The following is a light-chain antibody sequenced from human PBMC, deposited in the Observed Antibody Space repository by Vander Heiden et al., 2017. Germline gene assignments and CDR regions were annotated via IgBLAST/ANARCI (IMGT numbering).Light chain of an antibody. CDR1: QSISSY. Sequence: DIHMTASPSSLSASVGDRVTITCRASQSISSYLNWYQQKPGKAPKLLIYAASSLQSGVPSRFSGSGSGTDFTLTISRLQPEDFATYYCQQSDSTPLTFGGGTKVEIK. CDR2: AAS. J-gene: IGKJ4*01. V-gene: IGKV1-39*01. CDR3: QQSDSTPLT.